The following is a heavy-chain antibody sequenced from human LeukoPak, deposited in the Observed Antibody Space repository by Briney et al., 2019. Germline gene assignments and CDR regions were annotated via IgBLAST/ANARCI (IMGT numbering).Heavy chain of an antibody. Sequence: ASVKVSCKASGYTFTSYVISWVRQAPGQGLQWMGWISAYNGNTNYAQKLQGRVTMTTDTSTSTAYMELRSLRSDDTAVYYCARDRNLREDFDSWGQGTLVTVSS. V-gene: IGHV1-18*01. CDR3: ARDRNLREDFDS. J-gene: IGHJ4*02. CDR2: ISAYNGNT. CDR1: GYTFTSYV. D-gene: IGHD5/OR15-5a*01.